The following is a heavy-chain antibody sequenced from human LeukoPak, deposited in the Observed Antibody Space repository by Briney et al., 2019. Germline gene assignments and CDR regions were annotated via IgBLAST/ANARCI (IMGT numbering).Heavy chain of an antibody. CDR1: GGSISSYY. J-gene: IGHJ6*03. D-gene: IGHD2-15*01. CDR3: ARTRYCSGGSCYYYYYYMDV. V-gene: IGHV4-4*07. CDR2: IYTSGST. Sequence: PSETLSLTCTVSGGSISSYYWSWIRQLAGKGLEWIGRIYTSGSTNYNPSLKSRVTMSVDTSKNQFSLKLSSVTAADTAVYYCARTRYCSGGSCYYYYYYMDVWGKGTTVTVSS.